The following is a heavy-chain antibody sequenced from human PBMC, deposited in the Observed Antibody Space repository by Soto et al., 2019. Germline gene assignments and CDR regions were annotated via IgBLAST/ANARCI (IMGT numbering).Heavy chain of an antibody. CDR3: ARDGQSLAPYALDV. Sequence: QVQVVESGGGVVQPGRSLRLSCTASGFTFSGHAMHWVRQPPGKGLEWVAQIWYDGSNKYYADSVKGRFTISRDNSKNTLHVNMASLRVEDTAVYYCARDGQSLAPYALDVWGQGTSVTVSS. CDR2: IWYDGSNK. J-gene: IGHJ6*02. CDR1: GFTFSGHA. V-gene: IGHV3-33*01. D-gene: IGHD6-19*01.